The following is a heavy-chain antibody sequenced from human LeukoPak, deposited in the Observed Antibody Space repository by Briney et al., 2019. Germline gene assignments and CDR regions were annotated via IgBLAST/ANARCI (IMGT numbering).Heavy chain of an antibody. D-gene: IGHD2-15*01. J-gene: IGHJ4*01. CDR1: GFIFNNYA. Sequence: GGSLRLSCVASGFIFNNYAMNWVRQAPGKGLEWVSGISGLGGSAYYAASVKGRFIISRDNSGNTLFFQLTNLRVEDTAVYYCARRGGSNWSSFDYWGHGTLVTVSS. CDR2: ISGLGGSA. CDR3: ARRGGSNWSSFDY. V-gene: IGHV3-23*01.